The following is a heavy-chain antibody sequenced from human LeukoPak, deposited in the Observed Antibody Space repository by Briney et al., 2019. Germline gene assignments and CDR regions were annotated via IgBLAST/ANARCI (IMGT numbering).Heavy chain of an antibody. Sequence: SETLSLTCTVSGGSISSYYRSWIRQPPGKGLEWIGYIYYSGSTNYNPSLKSRVTISVDTSKNQFSLKLSSVTAADTAVYYCARWGAPHYDFWSGYGLDYWGQGTLVTVSS. D-gene: IGHD3-3*01. CDR2: IYYSGST. CDR3: ARWGAPHYDFWSGYGLDY. J-gene: IGHJ4*02. V-gene: IGHV4-59*01. CDR1: GGSISSYY.